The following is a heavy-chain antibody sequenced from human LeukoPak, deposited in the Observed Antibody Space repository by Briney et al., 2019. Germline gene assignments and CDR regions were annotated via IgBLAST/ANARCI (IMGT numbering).Heavy chain of an antibody. CDR1: GYTFTGYY. J-gene: IGHJ5*02. D-gene: IGHD2-15*01. CDR2: INPNSGGS. Sequence: ASVKVSCKASGYTFTGYYMHWVRQAPGQGLEWMGRINPNSGGSNYAQEFQGRVTMTRDTSISTAYMELSRLRFDDTAVYYCARDLSRESCCSGGSCIFDPWGQGTLVTVSS. V-gene: IGHV1-2*06. CDR3: ARDLSRESCCSGGSCIFDP.